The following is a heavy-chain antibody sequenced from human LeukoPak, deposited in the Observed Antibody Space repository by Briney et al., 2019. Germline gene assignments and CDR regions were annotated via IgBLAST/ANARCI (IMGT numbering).Heavy chain of an antibody. D-gene: IGHD1-26*01. CDR2: INWNGGST. J-gene: IGHJ6*03. CDR1: GFIFNNYA. Sequence: GGSQRLSCAASGFIFNNYALSWVSQAPGKGLEWVSGINWNGGSTGYADSVKGRFTISRDNAKNSLYLQMNSLRAEDTALYYCARGVGLGNYYYYYMDVWGKGTTVTVSS. V-gene: IGHV3-20*04. CDR3: ARGVGLGNYYYYYMDV.